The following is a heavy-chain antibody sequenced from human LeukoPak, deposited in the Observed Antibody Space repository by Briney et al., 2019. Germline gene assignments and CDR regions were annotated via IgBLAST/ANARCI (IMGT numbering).Heavy chain of an antibody. CDR1: GGSISSYY. Sequence: NPSETLSLTCTVAGGSISSYYWSWIRQPPGKGLEWIGYMHHSGSINYNPSLKSRVTISADTSKNQFSLKLSSVTAADTAVYYCARSGGGSSYGGFDYWGQGTLVTVSS. CDR3: ARSGGGSSYGGFDY. D-gene: IGHD5-18*01. J-gene: IGHJ4*02. CDR2: MHHSGSI. V-gene: IGHV4-59*01.